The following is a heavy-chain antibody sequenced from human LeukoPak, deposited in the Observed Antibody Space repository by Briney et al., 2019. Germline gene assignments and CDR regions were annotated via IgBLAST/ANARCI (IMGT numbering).Heavy chain of an antibody. V-gene: IGHV3-9*01. CDR3: AKESISVAATAGYFQH. J-gene: IGHJ1*01. CDR2: ISWNSGSI. D-gene: IGHD6-19*01. Sequence: PGGSLRLSCAASGFTFDDYAMHWVRQAPGKGLEWVSGISWNSGSIGYADSVKGRFTISRDNAKNSLYLQMNSLRAEDTALYYCAKESISVAATAGYFQHWGQGTLVTVSS. CDR1: GFTFDDYA.